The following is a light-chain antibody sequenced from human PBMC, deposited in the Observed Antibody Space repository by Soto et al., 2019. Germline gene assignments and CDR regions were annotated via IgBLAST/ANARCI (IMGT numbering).Light chain of an antibody. V-gene: IGLV4-69*01. CDR3: QTWGPGFYV. CDR1: SGHSSYA. Sequence: QPVLTQSPSASPTLGASVKLTCTMSSGHSSYAIAWHQQQPEKGPRYLMNLNSDGSHTKGDGIPDRFSGSSSGAERYLTISSLQSEDEADYYCQTWGPGFYVFGTGTKVTVL. J-gene: IGLJ1*01. CDR2: LNSDGSH.